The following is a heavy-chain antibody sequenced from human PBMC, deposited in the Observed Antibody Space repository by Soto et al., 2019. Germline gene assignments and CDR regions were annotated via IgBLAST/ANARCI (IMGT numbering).Heavy chain of an antibody. J-gene: IGHJ4*02. Sequence: SVTLSLTCTVSGGSINIGGYYWSWIRQHPGKGLEWIGYIYYSGSTFYNPSLKSRVTISFDTSKNQFSLKLNSVTAADTAVYYCARTAWHFFDYWEQGTLVTVSS. CDR3: ARTAWHFFDY. CDR2: IYYSGST. D-gene: IGHD3-3*02. CDR1: GGSINIGGYY. V-gene: IGHV4-31*03.